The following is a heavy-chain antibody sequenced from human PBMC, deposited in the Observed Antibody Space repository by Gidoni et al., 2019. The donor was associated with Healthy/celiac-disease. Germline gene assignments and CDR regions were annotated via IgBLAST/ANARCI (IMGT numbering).Heavy chain of an antibody. V-gene: IGHV3-23*01. CDR2: ISGSGGST. CDR1: GFTFSSYA. CDR3: AKRELGLSYGGNGGLAGFDP. Sequence: EVQLLESGGGLVQPGGSLRLSCAASGFTFSSYAMSWVRQAPGKGLEWVSAISGSGGSTYYADSVKGRFTISRDNSKNTLYLQMNSLRAEDTAVYYCAKRELGLSYGGNGGLAGFDPWGQGTLVTVSS. J-gene: IGHJ5*02. D-gene: IGHD4-17*01.